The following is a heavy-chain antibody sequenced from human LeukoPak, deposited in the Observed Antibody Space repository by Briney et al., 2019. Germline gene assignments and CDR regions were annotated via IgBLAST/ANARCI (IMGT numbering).Heavy chain of an antibody. CDR1: GYTFTSYG. Sequence: ASVKVSCKASGYTFTSYGISWVRQAPGQGLEWMGWISAYNGNTNYAQKLQGRVTMTTDTSPSTAYMELRSLRSDDTAVYYCARSGTAAAGNYYYYGMDVWGQGTTVTVSS. D-gene: IGHD6-13*01. V-gene: IGHV1-18*01. CDR3: ARSGTAAAGNYYYYGMDV. J-gene: IGHJ6*02. CDR2: ISAYNGNT.